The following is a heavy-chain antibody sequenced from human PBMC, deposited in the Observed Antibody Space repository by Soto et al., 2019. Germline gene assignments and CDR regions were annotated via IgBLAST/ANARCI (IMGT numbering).Heavy chain of an antibody. CDR3: ARQIYDSDTGPNFQYYFDS. J-gene: IGHJ4*02. Sequence: GESLKISCKGSGYSFAGYWITWVRQKPGKGLEWMGRIDPSDSQTYYSPSFRGHVTISVTKSITTVFLQWSSLRASDTAMYYCARQIYDSDTGPNFQYYFDSWGQGTSVTVSS. CDR1: GYSFAGYW. D-gene: IGHD3-22*01. V-gene: IGHV5-10-1*01. CDR2: IDPSDSQT.